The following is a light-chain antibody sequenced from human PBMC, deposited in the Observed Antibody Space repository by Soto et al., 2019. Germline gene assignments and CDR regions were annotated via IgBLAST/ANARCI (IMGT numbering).Light chain of an antibody. J-gene: IGLJ3*02. Sequence: QAVVTQPPSASGTPGQRVPISCSGSGSNIGTNTVNWYQQLPGTAPKLLIYSNDQRPSGVPDRFSGSKSGTSASLAISGLQSEDEADYYCAAWDDSLNGWVFGGGTQLTVL. V-gene: IGLV1-44*01. CDR3: AAWDDSLNGWV. CDR2: SND. CDR1: GSNIGTNT.